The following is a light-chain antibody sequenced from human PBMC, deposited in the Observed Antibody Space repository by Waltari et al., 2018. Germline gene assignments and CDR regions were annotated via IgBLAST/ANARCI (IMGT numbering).Light chain of an antibody. J-gene: IGLJ2*01. Sequence: QSVLTQPPSVSEAPRQRVTISCSGIRSNIGNNAVNWYQQFPGRAPKLLIYYEDLLPSGVSDRFSGSKSGTSASLAISGLQSEDEAYYYCASWDDDLSGVVFGGGTKLTVL. CDR3: ASWDDDLSGVV. CDR1: RSNIGNNA. CDR2: YED. V-gene: IGLV1-36*01.